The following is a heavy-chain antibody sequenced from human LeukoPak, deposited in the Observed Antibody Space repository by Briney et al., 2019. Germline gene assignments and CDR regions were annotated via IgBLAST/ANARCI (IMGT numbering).Heavy chain of an antibody. D-gene: IGHD6-13*01. CDR1: GYSFTSYW. J-gene: IGHJ4*02. CDR3: ARSRPPAGSSSWYGFSGYFDY. Sequence: GESLKISCKGSGYSFTSYWIGWVRQMPGKGLEWMGIIYPGDSDTRYSPSFQGQVTISADKPISTAYLQWSSLKASDTAMYYCARSRPPAGSSSWYGFSGYFDYWGQGTLVTVSS. V-gene: IGHV5-51*04. CDR2: IYPGDSDT.